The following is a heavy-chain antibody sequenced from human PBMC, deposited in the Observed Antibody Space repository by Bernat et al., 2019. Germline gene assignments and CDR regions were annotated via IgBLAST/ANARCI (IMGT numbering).Heavy chain of an antibody. D-gene: IGHD2/OR15-2a*01. CDR2: INPGNGHT. J-gene: IGHJ4*02. CDR1: GYTFMNYA. V-gene: IGHV1-3*01. Sequence: QVQLVQSGAEVKKPGTSVKVSCKASGYTFMNYAIHWVRQAPGQRLEWIGWINPGNGHTKYSQNFQGGVTITRDTSANTIYMELSSLTSEDTAVYFCARGVCNSGCYEVSPYYFDSWGQGTLITASS. CDR3: ARGVCNSGCYEVSPYYFDS.